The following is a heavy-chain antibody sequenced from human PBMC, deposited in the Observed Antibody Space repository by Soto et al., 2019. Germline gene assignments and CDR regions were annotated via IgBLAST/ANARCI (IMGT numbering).Heavy chain of an antibody. CDR3: AREVLRFLEWLGTDV. CDR1: GFTFSSYG. D-gene: IGHD3-3*01. Sequence: GGSLRLSCAASGFTFSSYGMHWVRQAPGKGLEWVAVIWYDGSNKYYADSVKGRFTISRDNSKNTLYLQMNSLRAEDTAVYYCAREVLRFLEWLGTDVWGQGTTVTVSS. CDR2: IWYDGSNK. J-gene: IGHJ6*02. V-gene: IGHV3-33*01.